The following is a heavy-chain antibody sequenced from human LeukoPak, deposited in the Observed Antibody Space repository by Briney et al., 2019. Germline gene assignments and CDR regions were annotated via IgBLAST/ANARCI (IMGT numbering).Heavy chain of an antibody. D-gene: IGHD2-15*01. CDR2: ISGGGGSK. J-gene: IGHJ4*02. CDR1: GFTFNNYG. CDR3: AKAPVTSCRGAFCYPFDS. V-gene: IGHV3-23*01. Sequence: GGSLRLSCAASGFTFNNYGMNWVRQAPGKGLEWVSGISGGGGSKYYADSVRGRFTISRDNSRNTMYLQMNSLGAEDAAVYYCAKAPVTSCRGAFCYPFDSWGQGTLVTVSS.